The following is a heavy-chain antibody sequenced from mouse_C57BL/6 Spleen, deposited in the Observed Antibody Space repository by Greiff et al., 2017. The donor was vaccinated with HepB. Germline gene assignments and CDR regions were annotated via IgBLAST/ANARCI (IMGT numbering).Heavy chain of an antibody. D-gene: IGHD2-12*01. J-gene: IGHJ1*03. CDR1: GYAFSSYW. Sequence: VQLQQSGAELVKPGASVKISCKASGYAFSSYWMNWAKQRPGKGLEWIGQIYPGDGDTNYNGKFKGKATLTADKSSSTAYMQLSSLTSEDSAVYFCARSHYSPWYFDVWGTGTTVTVSS. CDR2: IYPGDGDT. CDR3: ARSHYSPWYFDV. V-gene: IGHV1-80*01.